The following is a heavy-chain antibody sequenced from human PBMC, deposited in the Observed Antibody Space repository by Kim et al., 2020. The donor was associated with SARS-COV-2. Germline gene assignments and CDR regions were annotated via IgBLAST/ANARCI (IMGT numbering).Heavy chain of an antibody. D-gene: IGHD6-19*01. J-gene: IGHJ6*01. V-gene: IGHV4-39*01. CDR2: AYYSGNT. CDR1: GGSLSSSSYY. CDR3: ARHQRYSSGRYVAFYY. Sequence: SETLSLTCTVSGGSLSSSSYYWGWIRQSPGKGLEWIGTAYYSGNTYYNPSLKSRVTISVDTSKNQFSLKLGSVTAADTAVYYCARHQRYSSGRYVAFYY.